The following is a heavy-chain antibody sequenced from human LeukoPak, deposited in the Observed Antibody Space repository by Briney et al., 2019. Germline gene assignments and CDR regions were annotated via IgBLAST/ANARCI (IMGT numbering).Heavy chain of an antibody. CDR2: IYTSGST. CDR3: ARHQDGTYYSNFDY. D-gene: IGHD1-26*01. V-gene: IGHV4-4*07. Sequence: KTSETLSLTCTVSGGSISSYYWSWIRQPAGKGLEWIGRIYTSGSTNYNPSLKSRVTISVDTSKNQFSLKLRFVTAADTAVYYCARHQDGTYYSNFDYWGQGTLVTVSS. CDR1: GGSISSYY. J-gene: IGHJ4*02.